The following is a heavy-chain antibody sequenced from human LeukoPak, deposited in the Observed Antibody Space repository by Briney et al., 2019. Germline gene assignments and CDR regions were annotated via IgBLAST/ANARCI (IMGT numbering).Heavy chain of an antibody. J-gene: IGHJ4*02. CDR3: ARAKGAVTAIRGFFDY. D-gene: IGHD2-21*02. V-gene: IGHV3-23*01. Sequence: PGGSLRLSCAASGFTFSNYVMNWVRQAPGQGLEWVPSITNTGSTYYADSVKGRFTISRDNSKNTLFLQMKTLRAEDTALYYCARAKGAVTAIRGFFDYWGQGTLVTVSS. CDR1: GFTFSNYV. CDR2: ITNTGST.